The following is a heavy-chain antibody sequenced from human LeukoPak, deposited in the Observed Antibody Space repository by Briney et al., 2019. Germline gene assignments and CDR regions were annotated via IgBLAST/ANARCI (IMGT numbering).Heavy chain of an antibody. CDR1: GFTLRSYG. Sequence: PGGSLRLSCVASGFTLRSYGMTWVRQARGKGLEWVSYISTTSYYIYYADSVKGRFTISRDDAKNSLYLQMNSLRAEDTAVYYCARDASGSSTGLIDSWGQGTLVTVSS. V-gene: IGHV3-21*01. CDR3: ARDASGSSTGLIDS. J-gene: IGHJ4*02. D-gene: IGHD1-26*01. CDR2: ISTTSYYI.